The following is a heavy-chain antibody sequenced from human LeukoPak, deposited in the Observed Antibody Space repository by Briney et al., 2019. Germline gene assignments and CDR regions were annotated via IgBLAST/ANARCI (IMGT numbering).Heavy chain of an antibody. CDR3: ARHYYGSGSSHMDV. V-gene: IGHV1-8*02. CDR1: GYTFTGYY. CDR2: MNPNSGNT. D-gene: IGHD3-10*01. J-gene: IGHJ6*03. Sequence: ASVKVSCKASGYTFTGYYMHWVRQAPGQGLEWMGWMNPNSGNTGYAQKFQGRVTMTRNTSISTAYMELSSLRSEDTAVYYCARHYYGSGSSHMDVWGKGTTVTISS.